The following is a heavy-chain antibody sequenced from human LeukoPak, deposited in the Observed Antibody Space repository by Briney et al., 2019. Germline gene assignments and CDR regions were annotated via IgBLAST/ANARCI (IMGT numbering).Heavy chain of an antibody. D-gene: IGHD2-8*01. V-gene: IGHV3-30*18. Sequence: GRSLRLSCAASGFTLSDDGTDWGRPAPGEGLGWEAVISYDGSNKYYTDSVTGGSTVSTNNSKNTLYRQMTRRRAETPAVYSGAKDNGRGIGFSLAGWGERTPVAAS. CDR1: GFTLSDDG. CDR3: AKDNGRGIGFSLAG. CDR2: ISYDGSNK. J-gene: IGHJ6*01.